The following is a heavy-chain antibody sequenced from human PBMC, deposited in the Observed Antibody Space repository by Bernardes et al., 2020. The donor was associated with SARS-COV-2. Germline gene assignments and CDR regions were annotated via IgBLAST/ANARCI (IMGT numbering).Heavy chain of an antibody. CDR3: ARVHSSSSYYYGMDV. Sequence: SETLSLTCAVYGGSFSGYYWSWIRQPPGKGLEWIGEINHSGSTNYNPSLKSRVTISVDTSKNQFSLKLSSVTAADTAVYYCARVHSSSSYYYGMDVWGQGTRSPSP. CDR1: GGSFSGYY. D-gene: IGHD6-6*01. CDR2: INHSGST. V-gene: IGHV4-34*01. J-gene: IGHJ6*02.